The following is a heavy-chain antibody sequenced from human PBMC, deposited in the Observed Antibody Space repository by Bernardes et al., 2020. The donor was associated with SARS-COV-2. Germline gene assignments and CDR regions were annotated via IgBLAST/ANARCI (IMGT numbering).Heavy chain of an antibody. V-gene: IGHV3-23*01. Sequence: GGSLRLSCAASGFNFNVFAMSWVRQAPGKGLEWVASATRDAGATFYADSVKGRFTIARDNSKNTLYLQMNSLTAADTAVYYCVKDRPLHPADYWGQGTLVTVSS. J-gene: IGHJ4*02. CDR3: VKDRPLHPADY. D-gene: IGHD6-6*01. CDR1: GFNFNVFA. CDR2: ATRDAGAT.